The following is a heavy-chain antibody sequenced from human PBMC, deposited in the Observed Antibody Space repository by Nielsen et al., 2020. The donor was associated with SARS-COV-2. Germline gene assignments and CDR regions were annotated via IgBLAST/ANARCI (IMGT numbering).Heavy chain of an antibody. Sequence: GESLKISCAASGFTFSSYGMHWVRQAPGKGLEWVAVISYDGSNKYYADSVKGRFTISRDNSKNTLYLQMSSLRAEDTAVYYCAKDTGYSYGPYYYYGMDVWGQGTTVTVSS. CDR1: GFTFSSYG. CDR3: AKDTGYSYGPYYYYGMDV. V-gene: IGHV3-30*18. D-gene: IGHD5-18*01. J-gene: IGHJ6*02. CDR2: ISYDGSNK.